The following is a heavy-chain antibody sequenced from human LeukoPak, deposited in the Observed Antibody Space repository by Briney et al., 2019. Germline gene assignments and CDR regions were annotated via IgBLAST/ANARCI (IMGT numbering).Heavy chain of an antibody. CDR3: TRYGSASSDY. J-gene: IGHJ4*02. CDR1: GFTFSDYY. CDR2: IGSTGSIT. D-gene: IGHD4-17*01. Sequence: GGSLRLSCAASGFTFSDYYMNWIRQAPGKGLEWISYIGSTGSITSYADSVQGRFTISRDNAKNSLYLQMNSLRAEDTAVYHCTRYGSASSDYWGQGTLVTVSS. V-gene: IGHV3-11*01.